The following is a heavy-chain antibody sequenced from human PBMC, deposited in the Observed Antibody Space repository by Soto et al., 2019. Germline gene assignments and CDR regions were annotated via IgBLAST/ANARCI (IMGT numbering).Heavy chain of an antibody. D-gene: IGHD3-10*01. V-gene: IGHV4-59*01. J-gene: IGHJ4*02. Sequence: SDXLSLPCTVSGGSISSYYWSWIRQPPGKGLEWIGYIYYSGSTNYNPSLKSRVTISVDTSKNQFSLKLSSVTAADTAVYYCAMANYGSGSNYWGQGTLVTVSS. CDR1: GGSISSYY. CDR3: AMANYGSGSNY. CDR2: IYYSGST.